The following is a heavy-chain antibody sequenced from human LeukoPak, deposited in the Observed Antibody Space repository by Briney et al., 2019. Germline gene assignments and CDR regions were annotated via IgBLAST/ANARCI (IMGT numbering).Heavy chain of an antibody. CDR3: ARDHTTAAGSFDY. J-gene: IGHJ4*02. D-gene: IGHD6-13*01. Sequence: SVKVSCKASGGTFSSYAISWVRQAPGQGLEWMGGIIPIFGTANYAQKFQGRVTITADESTSTAYMELSSLRSEDTAVYYCARDHTTAAGSFDYWGQGTLVTVSS. CDR2: IIPIFGTA. CDR1: GGTFSSYA. V-gene: IGHV1-69*13.